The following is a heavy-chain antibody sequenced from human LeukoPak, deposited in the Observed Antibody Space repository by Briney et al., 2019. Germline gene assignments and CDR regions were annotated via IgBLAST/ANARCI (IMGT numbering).Heavy chain of an antibody. CDR1: GYTFTGYY. CDR2: INPNSGGT. V-gene: IGHV1-2*02. J-gene: IGHJ4*02. Sequence: GASVTVSCKASGYTFTGYYMHWVRQAPGQGLEWMGWINPNSGGTNYEQKFQGRVTMTRDTSISTAYLELSRLRSDDTAVYYCRTDRYGDYGDYIDYWGQGTLVTVSS. CDR3: RTDRYGDYGDYIDY. D-gene: IGHD4-17*01.